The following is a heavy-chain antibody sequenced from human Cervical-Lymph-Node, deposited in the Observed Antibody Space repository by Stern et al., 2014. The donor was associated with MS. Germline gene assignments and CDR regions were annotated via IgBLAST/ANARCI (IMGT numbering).Heavy chain of an antibody. V-gene: IGHV1-3*01. CDR1: GYTFTSYA. D-gene: IGHD3-16*01. Sequence: QVQLVQSGAEVKKPGASVKVSCKASGYTFTSYAMHWVRQAPGQRLEWMGWINAGNGNTKYSQKFQGRVTITRDTSASTAYMELSSLRSEDTAVYYCARGGRAIFPAAAVLFDYWGQGTLVTVSS. CDR2: INAGNGNT. CDR3: ARGGRAIFPAAAVLFDY. J-gene: IGHJ4*02.